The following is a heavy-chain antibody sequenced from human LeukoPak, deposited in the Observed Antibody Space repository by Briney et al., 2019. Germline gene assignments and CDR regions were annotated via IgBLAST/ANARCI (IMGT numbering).Heavy chain of an antibody. CDR2: ISTYNGNT. V-gene: IGHV1-18*01. J-gene: IGHJ4*02. CDR1: GYSFTSYA. D-gene: IGHD1-26*01. CDR3: ARDRVVGHTYFDY. Sequence: ASVKVSRKASGYSFTSYAINWVRQAPGQGLEWMGRISTYNGNTNYAQKFQGRVTMTTDTSTSTAYMELRSLRSDDTAVYYCARDRVVGHTYFDYWGQGTLVTVSS.